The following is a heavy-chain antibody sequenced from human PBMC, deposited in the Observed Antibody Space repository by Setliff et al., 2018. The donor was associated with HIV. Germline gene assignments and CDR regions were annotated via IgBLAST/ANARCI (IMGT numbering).Heavy chain of an antibody. Sequence: ASVKVSCKASGYTFTSYDINWVRQAPGQGLEWMGIINPAGNPTSYAQKFQGRLTMTRDTATNTVYMELSSLRSEDTAVYYCARAGGGATDQAFDIWGQGTMVTVSS. CDR1: GYTFTSYD. V-gene: IGHV1-46*01. CDR2: INPAGNPT. CDR3: ARAGGGATDQAFDI. D-gene: IGHD2-2*01. J-gene: IGHJ3*02.